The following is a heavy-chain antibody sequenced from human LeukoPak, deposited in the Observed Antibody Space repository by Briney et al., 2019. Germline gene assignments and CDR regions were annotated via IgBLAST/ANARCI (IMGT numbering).Heavy chain of an antibody. V-gene: IGHV3-21*01. Sequence: TGGSLRLSCAASGFTFSSYSMNWVRQAPGKGLEWVSSISSSSSYIYYADSAKGRFTISRDNAKNSLYLQMNSLRAEDTAVYYCATYCGGDCYQTDYWGQGTLVTVSS. J-gene: IGHJ4*02. D-gene: IGHD2-21*02. CDR3: ATYCGGDCYQTDY. CDR2: ISSSSSYI. CDR1: GFTFSSYS.